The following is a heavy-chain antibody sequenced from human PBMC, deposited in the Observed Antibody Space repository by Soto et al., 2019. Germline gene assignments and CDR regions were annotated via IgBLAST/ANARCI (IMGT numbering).Heavy chain of an antibody. V-gene: IGHV4-34*01. CDR2: INHSGST. Sequence: SETLSLTCAVYGGSFSGYYWSWIRQPPGKGLEWIGEINHSGSTNYNPSLKSRVTISGDTSQNQFSLKLRSVTAADTAVYYCARGVFGAYLDEWGLGTLVTVSS. CDR1: GGSFSGYY. J-gene: IGHJ4*02. D-gene: IGHD3-16*01. CDR3: ARGVFGAYLDE.